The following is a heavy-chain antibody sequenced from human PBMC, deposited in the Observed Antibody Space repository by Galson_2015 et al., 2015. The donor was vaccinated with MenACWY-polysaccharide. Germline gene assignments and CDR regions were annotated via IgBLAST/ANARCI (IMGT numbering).Heavy chain of an antibody. V-gene: IGHV3-30-3*01. CDR1: EFTFSSYA. J-gene: IGHJ6*02. Sequence: SLRLSCAASEFTFSSYAMHWVRQAPGKGLEWVAVISYDGTNKYFADSVKGRFTISRDNSKNTLYLEMNSLRTEDTAVYYCARDYCALTTCSDMDVCGQGAAVTVSS. CDR2: ISYDGTNK. D-gene: IGHD2-21*01. CDR3: ARDYCALTTCSDMDV.